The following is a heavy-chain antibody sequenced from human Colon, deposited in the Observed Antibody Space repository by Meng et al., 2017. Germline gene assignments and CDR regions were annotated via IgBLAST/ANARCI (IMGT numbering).Heavy chain of an antibody. CDR1: GFTVSDNY. V-gene: IGHV3-53*04. CDR2: IYSDGTT. Sequence: GESLKISCAVSGFTVSDNYMNWVRQAPGKGLEWVSVIYSDGTTYYADSVKGRFTISRHSSTNTLTLQMSSLRPDDTAVYYCARGVTVVTGSLTYYYGLGVWGQGTTVTCAS. J-gene: IGHJ6*01. CDR3: ARGVTVVTGSLTYYYGLGV. D-gene: IGHD4-23*01.